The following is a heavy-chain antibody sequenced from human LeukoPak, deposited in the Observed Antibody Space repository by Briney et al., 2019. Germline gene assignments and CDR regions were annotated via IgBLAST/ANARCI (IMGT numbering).Heavy chain of an antibody. CDR2: INAGNGNT. J-gene: IGHJ4*02. CDR3: ARDGSGTIVVVTALDY. V-gene: IGHV1-3*01. Sequence: ASVKVSCKASGYTFTSYAMHWVRQAPGQRLEWMGWINAGNGNTKYSQKFQGRVTITRDTSASTAYMELSSLRSEDTAVYYCARDGSGTIVVVTALDYWGQGTLVTVSS. CDR1: GYTFTSYA. D-gene: IGHD3-22*01.